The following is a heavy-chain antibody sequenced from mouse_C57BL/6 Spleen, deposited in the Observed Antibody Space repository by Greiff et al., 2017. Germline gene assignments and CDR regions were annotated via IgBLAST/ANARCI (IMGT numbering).Heavy chain of an antibody. V-gene: IGHV3-8*01. CDR2: ISYSGST. Sequence: EVMLVEPGPGLAKPSQTLSLTCSVTGYSIPSDYWNWIRKFPGNKLEYMGYISYSGSTYYNPSLKSRISITRDTSKNQYYLQLNSVTTEDTATYYCARRAIDYYGSSYAMDYWGQGTSVTVSS. D-gene: IGHD1-1*01. CDR3: ARRAIDYYGSSYAMDY. J-gene: IGHJ4*01. CDR1: GYSIPSDY.